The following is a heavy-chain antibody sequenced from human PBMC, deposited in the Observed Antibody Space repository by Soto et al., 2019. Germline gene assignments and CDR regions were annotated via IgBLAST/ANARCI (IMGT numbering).Heavy chain of an antibody. Sequence: EVQLVESGGGLVQPGGSLRLSCAASGFTVSSNYMSWVRQAPGKGLEWVSVIYSGGSTYYADSVKGRFTISRDNSKNTLYLQMNSLRAEDTAVYYCARAPNQWLRLYYFDYWGQGTLVTVSS. V-gene: IGHV3-66*01. CDR1: GFTVSSNY. CDR2: IYSGGST. CDR3: ARAPNQWLRLYYFDY. D-gene: IGHD5-12*01. J-gene: IGHJ4*02.